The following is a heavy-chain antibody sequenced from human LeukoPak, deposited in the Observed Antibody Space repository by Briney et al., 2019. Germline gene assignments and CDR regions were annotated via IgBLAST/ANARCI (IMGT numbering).Heavy chain of an antibody. CDR2: IYSGGST. D-gene: IGHD2-2*01. CDR3: ARKGVYCSSTSCQIPYGMDV. CDR1: GFTVSNNY. V-gene: IGHV3-66*01. Sequence: PGGSLRLSCAASGFTVSNNYMSWVRQAPGKGLERVSVIYSGGSTYYADSVKGRFTISRDNSKNTLYLQMNSLRAEDTAVYYCARKGVYCSSTSCQIPYGMDVWGQGTTVTVSS. J-gene: IGHJ6*02.